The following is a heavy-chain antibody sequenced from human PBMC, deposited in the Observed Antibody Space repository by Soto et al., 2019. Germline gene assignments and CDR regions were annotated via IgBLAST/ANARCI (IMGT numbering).Heavy chain of an antibody. CDR3: ARIYYGSGSYWGYYYYYYMDV. J-gene: IGHJ6*03. CDR1: GGSFSGYY. CDR2: INHSGST. V-gene: IGHV4-34*01. D-gene: IGHD3-10*01. Sequence: SETLSLTCAVYGGSFSGYYWSWIRQPPGKGLEWIGEINHSGSTNYNPSLKSRVTISVETSKNQFSLKLSSVTAADTAVYYCARIYYGSGSYWGYYYYYYMDVWGKGTTVTVSS.